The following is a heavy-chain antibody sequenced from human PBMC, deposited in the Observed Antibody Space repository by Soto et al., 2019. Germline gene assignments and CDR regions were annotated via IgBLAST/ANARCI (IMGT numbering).Heavy chain of an antibody. J-gene: IGHJ5*02. CDR3: AIVWTKVTNAFDP. CDR2: IYHSGST. V-gene: IGHV4-4*01. D-gene: IGHD4-17*01. CDR1: GGSISSSNW. Sequence: QVQLQESGPGLVKPSGTLSLTCAVSGGSISSSNWWSWVRQPPGKGLEWIGEIYHSGSTNYIPSLKSPVAISVDKLKTKFALKLSSVSAAATAVYCCAIVWTKVTNAFDPWGQGTLVTVSS.